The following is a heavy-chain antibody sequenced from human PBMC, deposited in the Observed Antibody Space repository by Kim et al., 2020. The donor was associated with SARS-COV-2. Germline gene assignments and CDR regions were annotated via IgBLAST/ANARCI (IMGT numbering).Heavy chain of an antibody. V-gene: IGHV4-59*01. Sequence: YNPSLKSRVTISVDTSKNQFSRKLSSVTAADTAVYYCAGSYSSGGSLFDYWGQGTLVTVSS. D-gene: IGHD6-19*01. J-gene: IGHJ4*02. CDR3: AGSYSSGGSLFDY.